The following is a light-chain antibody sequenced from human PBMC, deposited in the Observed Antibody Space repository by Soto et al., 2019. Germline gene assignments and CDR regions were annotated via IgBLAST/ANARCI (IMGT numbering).Light chain of an antibody. CDR3: QQNYNTPYT. J-gene: IGKJ2*01. CDR2: GAS. Sequence: EIVLTQSPGTLSLSPGDRATLSCRASQSVSSSYLAWYQQKPGQAPRLLIYGASSRATGIPDRFSGSGSGTDFTLTISSLQPEDFATYFCQQNYNTPYTFGQGTKVDIK. CDR1: QSVSSSY. V-gene: IGKV3-20*01.